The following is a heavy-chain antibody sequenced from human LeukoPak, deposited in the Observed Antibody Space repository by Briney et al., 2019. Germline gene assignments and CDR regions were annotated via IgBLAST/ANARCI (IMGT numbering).Heavy chain of an antibody. Sequence: SETLSLTCAVYGGSFSGYYWSWIRQPPGKGREWIGEINHSGSNNYNPSLTSRVTISVGTSKNQFSLKLSSVTAADTAVYYCASIAATTIAVAGADFDYWGQGTLVTVSS. V-gene: IGHV4-34*01. D-gene: IGHD6-19*01. CDR3: ASIAATTIAVAGADFDY. J-gene: IGHJ4*02. CDR2: INHSGSN. CDR1: GGSFSGYY.